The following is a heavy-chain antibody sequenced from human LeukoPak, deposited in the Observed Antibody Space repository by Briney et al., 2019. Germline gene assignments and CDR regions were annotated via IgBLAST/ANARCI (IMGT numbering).Heavy chain of an antibody. D-gene: IGHD1-14*01. J-gene: IGHJ4*02. CDR1: GFTFSSHA. V-gene: IGHV3-23*01. Sequence: PGGSLRLSCAASGFTFSSHAMSWVRQAPGKGLEWVSAISGSGGSTYYADSVKGRFTISRDNSKNTLYLQMNSLRAEDTAVYYCAKDNQISYYFDYWGQGTLVTVSS. CDR2: ISGSGGST. CDR3: AKDNQISYYFDY.